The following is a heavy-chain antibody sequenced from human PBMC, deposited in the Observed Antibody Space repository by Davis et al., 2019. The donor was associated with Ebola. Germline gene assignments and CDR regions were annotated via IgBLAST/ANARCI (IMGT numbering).Heavy chain of an antibody. J-gene: IGHJ6*02. CDR3: ARERGYYDFWSGYYFYYYYGMDV. V-gene: IGHV3-7*01. CDR1: GFTFSSYW. CDR2: IKQDGSEK. D-gene: IGHD3-3*01. Sequence: ESLKISCAASGFTFSSYWMSWVRQAPGKGLEWVANIKQDGSEKYYVDSVKGRFTISRDNAKNSLYLQMNSLRAEDTAVYYCARERGYYDFWSGYYFYYYYGMDVWGQGTTVTVSS.